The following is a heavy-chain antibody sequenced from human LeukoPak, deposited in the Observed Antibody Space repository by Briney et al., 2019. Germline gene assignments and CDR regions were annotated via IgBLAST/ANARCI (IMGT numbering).Heavy chain of an antibody. D-gene: IGHD5-12*01. CDR1: GGSLNGHY. J-gene: IGHJ4*02. Sequence: SEPLSLTCAVYGGSLNGHYWSWIRQPPGKGLEWIGEGSESGGTKFNPSLKSRVTISADTSKNQFSLKLNSVTAADTAVYYCARHPPPGNNGYEGFIDNWGQGTLVIVSS. CDR2: GSESGGT. V-gene: IGHV4-34*01. CDR3: ARHPPPGNNGYEGFIDN.